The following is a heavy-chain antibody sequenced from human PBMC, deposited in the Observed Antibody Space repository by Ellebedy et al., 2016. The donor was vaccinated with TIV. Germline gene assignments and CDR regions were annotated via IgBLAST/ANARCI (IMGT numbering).Heavy chain of an antibody. V-gene: IGHV3-30-3*01. CDR2: ISYDGSNK. CDR1: GFTFSSYA. CDR3: ARGVLSGY. J-gene: IGHJ4*02. Sequence: GESLKISCAASGFTFSSYAMHWVRQAPGKGLEWVAVISYDGSNKYYADSVKGRFTISRDNSKNTLYLQMNSLRAEDTAVYYCARGVLSGYWGQGTLVTVSS. D-gene: IGHD2/OR15-2a*01.